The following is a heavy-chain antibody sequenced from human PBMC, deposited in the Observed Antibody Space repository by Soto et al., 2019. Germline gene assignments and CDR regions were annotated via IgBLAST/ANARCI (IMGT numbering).Heavy chain of an antibody. J-gene: IGHJ6*02. D-gene: IGHD5-18*01. V-gene: IGHV3-23*01. CDR3: ANDRDTALDQFYYGMDV. CDR2: ISGSGRST. Sequence: GGSLRLSCAASGFTFSSYAMSWVRQAPGKGLEWVSAISGSGRSTYYADSVKGRFTISRDNSKNTLYLQMNSLRAEDTALYYCANDRDTALDQFYYGMDVWGQGTTVTVSS. CDR1: GFTFSSYA.